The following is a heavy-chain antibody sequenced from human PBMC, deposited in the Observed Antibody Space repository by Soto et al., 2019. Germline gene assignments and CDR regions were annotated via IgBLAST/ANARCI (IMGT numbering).Heavy chain of an antibody. CDR2: FIPVFTTA. CDR1: GGSFSTYG. Sequence: QVQLVQSGAEAKKPGSSVKVSCKASGGSFSTYGISWVRQAPGQGLEWMGGFIPVFTTAKYAQKFQGRVSITADESTYTAYMELSSLRSEDTAVYFCARDGVDVSRTTVRHGALDIWGQGTVVTVSS. J-gene: IGHJ3*02. V-gene: IGHV1-69*01. CDR3: ARDGVDVSRTTVRHGALDI. D-gene: IGHD4-17*01.